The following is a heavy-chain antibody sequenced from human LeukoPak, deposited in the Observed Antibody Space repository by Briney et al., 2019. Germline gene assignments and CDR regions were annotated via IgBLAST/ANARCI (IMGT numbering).Heavy chain of an antibody. CDR3: ATAPVLTQIEY. CDR2: ITRSGSTI. CDR1: GLSFSDYY. J-gene: IGHJ4*02. Sequence: PGGSLRLSCAASGLSFSDYYMTWIRQAPGKGLEWVSYITRSGSTIYYADSVRGRFTISRANAKNSLYLEMNSLRAEDTAVYYCATAPVLTQIEYWGQGTLVTVSS. D-gene: IGHD3-10*01. V-gene: IGHV3-11*04.